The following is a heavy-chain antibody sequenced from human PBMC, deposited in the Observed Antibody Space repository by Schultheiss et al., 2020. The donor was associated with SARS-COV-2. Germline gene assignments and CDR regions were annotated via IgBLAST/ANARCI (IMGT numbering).Heavy chain of an antibody. CDR2: INHSGST. CDR1: GGSFSGYY. D-gene: IGHD4-11*01. CDR3: ARDRSNAFDY. J-gene: IGHJ4*02. Sequence: GSLRLSCAVYGGSFSGYYWSWIRQPPGKGLEWIGEINHSGSTNYNPSLKSRVTISVDTSKNQFSLKLSSVTAADTAVYYCARDRSNAFDYWGQGTLVTVSS. V-gene: IGHV4-34*01.